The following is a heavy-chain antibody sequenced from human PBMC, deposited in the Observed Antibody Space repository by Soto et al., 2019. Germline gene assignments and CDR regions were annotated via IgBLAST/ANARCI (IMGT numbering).Heavy chain of an antibody. CDR2: IYYSGST. V-gene: IGHV4-30-4*01. J-gene: IGHJ4*02. CDR1: GGSISSGDYY. Sequence: QVQLQESGPGLVKPSQTLSLTCTVSGGSISSGDYYWSWIRQPPGKGLEWIGYIYYSGSTYYNPSLTSRVTISVDTSKTQFSLKLSSVTAADTAVYYCARVVIAAADPFDYWGQGTLVTVSS. CDR3: ARVVIAAADPFDY. D-gene: IGHD6-13*01.